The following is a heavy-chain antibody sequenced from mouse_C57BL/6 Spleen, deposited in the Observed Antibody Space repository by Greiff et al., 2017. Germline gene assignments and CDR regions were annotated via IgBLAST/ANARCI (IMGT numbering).Heavy chain of an antibody. J-gene: IGHJ2*01. V-gene: IGHV1-69*01. CDR1: GYTFTSYW. D-gene: IGHD1-3*01. CDR2: IDPSDSYT. Sequence: VQLQQPGAELVMPGASVKLSCKASGYTFTSYWMHWVKQRPGQGLEWIGEIDPSDSYTNYNQKFKGKSTLTVDKSSSTAYMQLSSLTSEDSAVYYCARGEKSFDYWGQGTTLTVSS. CDR3: ARGEKSFDY.